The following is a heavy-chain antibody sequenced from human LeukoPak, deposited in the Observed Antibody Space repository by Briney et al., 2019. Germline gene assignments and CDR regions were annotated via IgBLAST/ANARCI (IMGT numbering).Heavy chain of an antibody. CDR3: AKSLTTVKRGNFDS. D-gene: IGHD4-17*01. CDR2: ISGSGANT. V-gene: IGHV3-23*01. Sequence: GGSQRLSCAASGFTFSSYAMSWVRQAPGKGLEWVSVISGSGANTYYAVSVKGRFTISRDNSKNTLYLQMNSLRAEDTAVFFCAKSLTTVKRGNFDSWGQGTLVTVSS. CDR1: GFTFSSYA. J-gene: IGHJ4*02.